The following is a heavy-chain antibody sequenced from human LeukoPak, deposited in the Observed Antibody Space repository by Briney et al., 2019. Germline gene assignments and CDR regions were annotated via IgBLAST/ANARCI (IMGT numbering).Heavy chain of an antibody. CDR3: ARGTNWNYY. V-gene: IGHV3-48*03. CDR2: ISKSGSPV. J-gene: IGHJ4*02. D-gene: IGHD1-7*01. CDR1: GFTFSSSD. Sequence: GGSLRLSCEVSGFTFSSSDMRWVRQAPGKGLEWGSYISKSGSPVYYADSVKGGFTISRDNAENSLYLQMNSLRAEDTAVYYCARGTNWNYYWGQGTLVTVSS.